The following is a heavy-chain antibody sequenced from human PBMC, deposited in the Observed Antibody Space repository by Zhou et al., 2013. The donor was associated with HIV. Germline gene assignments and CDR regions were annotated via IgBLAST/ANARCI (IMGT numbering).Heavy chain of an antibody. V-gene: IGHV1-69*08. J-gene: IGHJ5*01. CDR2: ITPLLGTT. CDR3: ARVTTLHPWWFDS. D-gene: IGHD4-17*01. CDR1: GGPFNNNI. Sequence: QVQLVQSGAEVRKPGSSVKVSCKASGGPFNNNIINWVRQAPGQGLEWMGRITPLLGTTSYAQQFQGRVTITADKSTTTSYMDLSSLRSDDTAVYYCARVTTLHPWWFDS.